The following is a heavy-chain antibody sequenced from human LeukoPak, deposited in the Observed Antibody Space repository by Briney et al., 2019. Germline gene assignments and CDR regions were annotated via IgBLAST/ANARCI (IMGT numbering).Heavy chain of an antibody. D-gene: IGHD5-24*01. Sequence: AGGSLRLSCAASGVTFSSYAMSWVRQGPGTGLEWVSASSGSGGRTYYADSVKGRFTISRDNSKNTLYLQMLSLRAEDTAVCYCAKDGDGYNYGAAFDTWGQGTMVTVSS. V-gene: IGHV3-23*01. CDR3: AKDGDGYNYGAAFDT. J-gene: IGHJ3*02. CDR2: SSGSGGRT. CDR1: GVTFSSYA.